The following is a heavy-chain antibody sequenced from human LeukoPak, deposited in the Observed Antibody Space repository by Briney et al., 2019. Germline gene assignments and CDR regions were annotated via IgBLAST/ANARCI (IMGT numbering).Heavy chain of an antibody. CDR2: IYYSGST. V-gene: IGHV4-39*01. CDR1: GGSISSSSYY. J-gene: IGHJ4*02. CDR3: ARQKRYYYDSSGYYQDY. D-gene: IGHD3-22*01. Sequence: SETLSLTCTVSGGSISSSSYYWGWIRQPPGKGLEWIGSIYYSGSTYYNPSLKSRVTISVDTSKNQFSLKLSSVTAADTAVYYCARQKRYYYDSSGYYQDYWGQGTLVTVSS.